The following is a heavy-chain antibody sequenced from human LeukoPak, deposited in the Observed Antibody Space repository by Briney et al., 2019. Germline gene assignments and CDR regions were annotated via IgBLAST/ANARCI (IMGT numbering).Heavy chain of an antibody. V-gene: IGHV5-51*01. D-gene: IGHD5-18*01. J-gene: IGHJ6*02. CDR2: IYPGDSDT. CDR1: GYSFTTYC. CDR3: ARHLDTAMVTRYYGMDV. Sequence: GESLKISCKGSGYSFTTYCIGWVSQMPGKGLEWMGIIYPGDSDTRYSPSFQGQVTISADKSISTAYLQWSSLKASDTAMYYCARHLDTAMVTRYYGMDVWGQGTTVTVSS.